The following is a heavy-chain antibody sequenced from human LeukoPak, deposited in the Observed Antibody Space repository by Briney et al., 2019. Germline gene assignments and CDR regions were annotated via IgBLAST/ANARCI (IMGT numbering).Heavy chain of an antibody. V-gene: IGHV4-34*01. J-gene: IGHJ4*02. D-gene: IGHD6-13*01. CDR3: ARGWAAAGTSNFDY. Sequence: SETLSLTCAVYGGSFSGYYWSWIRQPPGKGLEWIGEINHSGSTNYNPSLKSRVTISVDTSRNQFSLKLSSVTAADTAVYYCARGWAAAGTSNFDYWGQGTLVTVSS. CDR2: INHSGST. CDR1: GGSFSGYY.